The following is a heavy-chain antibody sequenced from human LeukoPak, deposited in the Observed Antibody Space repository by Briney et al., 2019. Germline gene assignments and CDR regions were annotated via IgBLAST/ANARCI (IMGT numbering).Heavy chain of an antibody. CDR2: IYHSGST. CDR1: GYSISSGYY. D-gene: IGHD4-11*01. V-gene: IGHV4-38-2*02. CDR3: AKSYFDYSTYYSYYFNL. Sequence: MTSETLSLTCTVSGYSISSGYYWGWIRQPPGKGLEWIGSIYHSGSTYYNPSLKSRVTISVDTSKNQFSLKLSSVTAADTAVYYCAKSYFDYSTYYSYYFNLWGQGALVTVSS. J-gene: IGHJ4*02.